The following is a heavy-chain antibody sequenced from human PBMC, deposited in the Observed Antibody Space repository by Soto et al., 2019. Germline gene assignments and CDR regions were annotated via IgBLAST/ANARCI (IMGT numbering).Heavy chain of an antibody. V-gene: IGHV1-58*02. CDR3: AGHHRGYFDY. Sequence: ASVKVSCKASGFAFSSSAMQWVRQARGQRLEWIGWIVVYSGNTNYAQNFQERVTMTRDMSTSTAYMELSSLRSDDTAVYYCAGHHRGYFDYWGQGTLVTVSS. CDR2: IVVYSGNT. J-gene: IGHJ4*02. D-gene: IGHD2-15*01. CDR1: GFAFSSSA.